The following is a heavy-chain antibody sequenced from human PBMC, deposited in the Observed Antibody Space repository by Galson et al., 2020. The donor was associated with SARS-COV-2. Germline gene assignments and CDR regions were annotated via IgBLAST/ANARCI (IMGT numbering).Heavy chain of an antibody. D-gene: IGHD3-10*01. Sequence: ASVKVSCKASGYTFTTYGITWVRQAPGQGLEWMGWISAYNGDTNYAQNVQGRVTMTTRTSTSTAYMELRSLRSDDTAVYYCARDINIKGSGNYYPNYYYYGLDVWGQGTTVTVS. CDR3: ARDINIKGSGNYYPNYYYYGLDV. CDR2: ISAYNGDT. J-gene: IGHJ6*02. CDR1: GYTFTTYG. V-gene: IGHV1-18*01.